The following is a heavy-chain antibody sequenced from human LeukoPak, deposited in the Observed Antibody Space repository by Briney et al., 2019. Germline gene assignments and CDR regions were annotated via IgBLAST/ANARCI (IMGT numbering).Heavy chain of an antibody. V-gene: IGHV3-30*18. D-gene: IGHD6-19*01. CDR3: ANGHIAVGGWFDP. J-gene: IGHJ5*02. Sequence: GGSLRLSCAASGFTFSSYGMHWVRQAPGKGLEWVAVISYDGSNKYYADSVKGRFTISRDNSKNTLYLQMNSLRAEDTAVYHCANGHIAVGGWFDPWGQGTLVTVSS. CDR1: GFTFSSYG. CDR2: ISYDGSNK.